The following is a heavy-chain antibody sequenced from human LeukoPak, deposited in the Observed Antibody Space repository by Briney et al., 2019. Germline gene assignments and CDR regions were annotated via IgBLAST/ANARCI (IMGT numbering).Heavy chain of an antibody. CDR3: AKPFQSWLLSYYFDY. CDR2: ISYDGSNK. V-gene: IGHV3-30*18. D-gene: IGHD3-22*01. Sequence: PGRSLRLSCAASGFTFSSYGMHWVRQAPGKGLEWVAVISYDGSNKYYADSVKGRFTISRDNSKNTLYLQMNSLRAEDTVVYYCAKPFQSWLLSYYFDYWGQGTLVTVSS. CDR1: GFTFSSYG. J-gene: IGHJ4*02.